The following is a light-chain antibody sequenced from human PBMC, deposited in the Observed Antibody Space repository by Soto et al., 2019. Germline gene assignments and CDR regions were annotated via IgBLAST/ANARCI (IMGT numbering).Light chain of an antibody. J-gene: IGKJ1*01. CDR2: DAS. Sequence: GDRVTITCRASPSISSWLALYQQKPGKGPKFLIYDASDLESGIPSRFSGSGSGTEFTLTIISQPPDYVTYYYCQQYSSYWTFGQGTKVDIK. V-gene: IGKV1-5*01. CDR1: PSISSW. CDR3: QQYSSYWT.